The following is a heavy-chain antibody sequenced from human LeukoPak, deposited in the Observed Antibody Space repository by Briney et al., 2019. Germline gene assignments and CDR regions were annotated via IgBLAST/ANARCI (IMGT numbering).Heavy chain of an antibody. J-gene: IGHJ6*03. V-gene: IGHV1-69*05. CDR2: IMPLFGTA. CDR1: GGTFNSYA. Sequence: SVKVSCKASGGTFNSYAISWVRQAPGQGLEWRGGIMPLFGTANSAQEFQGRVTFTTEESASTAYMEVSSLRSEDTAVYYCASGSLGDGYGVGDYYQYMDVWGKGTTVTVSS. D-gene: IGHD5-24*01. CDR3: ASGSLGDGYGVGDYYQYMDV.